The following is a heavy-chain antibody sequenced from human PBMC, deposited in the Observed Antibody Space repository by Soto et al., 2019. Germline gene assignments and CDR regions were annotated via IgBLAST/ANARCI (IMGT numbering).Heavy chain of an antibody. CDR2: IYYSGST. J-gene: IGHJ4*02. D-gene: IGHD5-12*01. Sequence: QVQLQESGPGLVKPSQTLSLTCTVSGGSISSGGYYWSWIRQHPGKGLEWIGYIYYSGSTYYNPSLKSRVTIAVDTSQNQFSLKLSSVTAGDTAVYYGARGYSGYDDPYYCDYWGQGTLVTVSS. V-gene: IGHV4-31*03. CDR1: GGSISSGGYY. CDR3: ARGYSGYDDPYYCDY.